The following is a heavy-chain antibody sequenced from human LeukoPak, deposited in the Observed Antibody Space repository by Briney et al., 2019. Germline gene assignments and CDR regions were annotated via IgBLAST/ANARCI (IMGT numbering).Heavy chain of an antibody. CDR2: ISDDGSIT. D-gene: IGHD5/OR15-5a*01. Sequence: GGSLRLSCAASGFTFSRDWMHWVRQAPGKGLVWVSRISDDGSITTYADSVQGRFAISRDNAKSTVFLQMNSLRVEDTAVYCCARRYYEYNVYDRHFDFWGQEILVSVSS. CDR3: ARRYYEYNVYDRHFDF. J-gene: IGHJ4*02. V-gene: IGHV3-74*03. CDR1: GFTFSRDW.